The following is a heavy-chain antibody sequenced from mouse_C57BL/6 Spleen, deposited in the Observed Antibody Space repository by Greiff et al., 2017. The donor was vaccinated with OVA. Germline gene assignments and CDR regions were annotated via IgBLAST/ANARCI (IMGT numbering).Heavy chain of an antibody. D-gene: IGHD1-1*01. CDR2: ISNGGGST. Sequence: EVQVVESGGGLVQPGGSLKLSCAASGFTFSDYYMYWVRQTPEKRLEWVAYISNGGGSTYYPDTVKGRFTISRDNAKNTLYLQMSRLKSEDTAMYYCARPHYYGSSPFAYWGQGTLVTVSA. CDR1: GFTFSDYY. V-gene: IGHV5-12*01. J-gene: IGHJ3*01. CDR3: ARPHYYGSSPFAY.